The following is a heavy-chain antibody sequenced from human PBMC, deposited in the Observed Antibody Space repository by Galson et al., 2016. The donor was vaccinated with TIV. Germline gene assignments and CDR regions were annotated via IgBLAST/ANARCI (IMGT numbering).Heavy chain of an antibody. CDR2: IIPGFGTV. V-gene: IGHV1-69*13. D-gene: IGHD3-10*01. Sequence: SVKVSCKASGGTFSSFALNWVRQAPGQVLEWIGEIIPGFGTVRYAQKFQARVTITADESATTSVMELSSLTSDDTAVYYCARSLVQGFVSRYYGMDVWGQGTTVTVSS. J-gene: IGHJ6*02. CDR1: GGTFSSFA. CDR3: ARSLVQGFVSRYYGMDV.